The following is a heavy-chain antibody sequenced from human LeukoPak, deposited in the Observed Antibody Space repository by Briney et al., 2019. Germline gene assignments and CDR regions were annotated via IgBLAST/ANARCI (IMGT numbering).Heavy chain of an antibody. CDR3: TRLSGGSALRNDAFHI. D-gene: IGHD1-26*01. Sequence: GESLKISCMASGYTFNIYWIAWVRQMPDKGLERMGIVYPDNSKTIYDPSFQGQVTISADKSISTAYLQWSTLKASDTAMYYCTRLSGGSALRNDAFHIWGQGTMVTVSS. CDR2: VYPDNSKT. J-gene: IGHJ3*02. CDR1: GYTFNIYW. V-gene: IGHV5-51*01.